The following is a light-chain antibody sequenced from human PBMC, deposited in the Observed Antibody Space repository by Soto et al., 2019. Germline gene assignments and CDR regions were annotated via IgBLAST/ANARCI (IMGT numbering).Light chain of an antibody. CDR1: QSVSAW. J-gene: IGKJ1*01. CDR2: KAS. V-gene: IGKV1-5*03. Sequence: TQSPSTLSASIGDRVTITCRASQSVSAWLAWYQQKPGKAPNLLIYKASSLKSGVPSRFSGSGSGTEFTLTISSLQPDDFATYYCQQYNSFSWTLGQGTKVDVK. CDR3: QQYNSFSWT.